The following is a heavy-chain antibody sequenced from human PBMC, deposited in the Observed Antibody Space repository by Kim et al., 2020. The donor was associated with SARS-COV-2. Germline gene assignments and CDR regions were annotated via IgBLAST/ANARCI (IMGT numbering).Heavy chain of an antibody. CDR1: GYTLTDFS. Sequence: ASVKVSCKIFGYTLTDFSMHWVRQKPGEGLEWMGGFDPVDGKIVYAQKFQGRVSMTEDTSIDTAYLELTSLRIEDTAQYYCATPYFYDSSDKVHDVWGQGTMVTVPS. CDR2: FDPVDGKI. J-gene: IGHJ3*01. V-gene: IGHV1-24*01. D-gene: IGHD3-22*01. CDR3: ATPYFYDSSDKVHDV.